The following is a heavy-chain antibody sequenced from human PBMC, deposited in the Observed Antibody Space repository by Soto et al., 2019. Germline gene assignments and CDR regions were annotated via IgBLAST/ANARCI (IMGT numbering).Heavy chain of an antibody. CDR1: GFTFRSYV. J-gene: IGHJ6*02. V-gene: IGHV3-23*01. D-gene: IGHD4-4*01. CDR2: IRAGGDIT. Sequence: PGGSLRLSCAASGFTFRSYVMSWVRQAPGKGLEWVSAIRAGGDITYYADSVKGRFTISRDNSKNTLYLQMNSLRAEDTAVYYCARSHDYSNYGLYYYYYGMDVCGQRTTVTVSS. CDR3: ARSHDYSNYGLYYYYYGMDV.